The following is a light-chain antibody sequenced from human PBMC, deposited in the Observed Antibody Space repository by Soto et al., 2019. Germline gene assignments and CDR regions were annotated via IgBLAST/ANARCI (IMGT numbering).Light chain of an antibody. CDR2: EVS. J-gene: IGLJ2*01. V-gene: IGLV2-14*01. CDR3: QSYDGSLSGSV. CDR1: SSDVGGYNY. Sequence: QSALTQPASVSGSPGQSITISCTGTSSDVGGYNYVSWYQQHPGKAPKLMIYEVSNRPSGVSNRFSGSKSGNTASLTISGLQAEDEADYYCQSYDGSLSGSVFGGGTKVTVL.